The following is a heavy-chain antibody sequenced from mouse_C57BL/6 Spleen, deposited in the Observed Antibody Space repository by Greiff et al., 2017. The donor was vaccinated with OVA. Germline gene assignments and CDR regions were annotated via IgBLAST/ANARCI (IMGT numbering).Heavy chain of an antibody. CDR1: GFTFSDAW. D-gene: IGHD2-1*01. V-gene: IGHV6-6*01. CDR3: LYYGITYYAMDY. Sequence: EVHLVESGGGLVQPGGSMKLSCAASGFTFSDAWMDWVRQSPEKGLEWVAEIRNKANNHATYYAESVKGRFTISRDDSKSSVYLQMNSLRAEDTGIYYCLYYGITYYAMDYWGQGTSVTVSS. J-gene: IGHJ4*01. CDR2: IRNKANNHAT.